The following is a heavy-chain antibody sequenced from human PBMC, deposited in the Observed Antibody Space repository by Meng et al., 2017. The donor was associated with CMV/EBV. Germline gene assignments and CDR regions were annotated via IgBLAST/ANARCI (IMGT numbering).Heavy chain of an antibody. CDR3: VRDHNWGPDY. Sequence: QLQCVQPVAELKSPGDQVNVSSQTSGYRFSDHDMHWVRQAPGQGLEWMGWIYPNSGGTHYAQKFQDRVTMTRDTSISTVYMELSRLTSDDTAVYYCVRDHNWGPDYWGQGTLVTVSS. D-gene: IGHD1-1*01. CDR2: IYPNSGGT. CDR1: GYRFSDHD. V-gene: IGHV1-2*02. J-gene: IGHJ4*02.